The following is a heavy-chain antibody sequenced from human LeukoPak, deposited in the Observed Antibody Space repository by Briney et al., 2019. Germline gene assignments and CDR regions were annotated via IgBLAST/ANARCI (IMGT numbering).Heavy chain of an antibody. D-gene: IGHD4-23*01. J-gene: IGHJ4*02. V-gene: IGHV1-18*01. Sequence: ASVKVSCKASGYTFTSYGISWVRQAPGQGLEWMGWISAYNGNTNYAQKLQGIVTMTTDTSTSTAYMELRSLRSDDTAVYYCARDSWSSTVVTPSDYWGQGTLVTVSS. CDR3: ARDSWSSTVVTPSDY. CDR1: GYTFTSYG. CDR2: ISAYNGNT.